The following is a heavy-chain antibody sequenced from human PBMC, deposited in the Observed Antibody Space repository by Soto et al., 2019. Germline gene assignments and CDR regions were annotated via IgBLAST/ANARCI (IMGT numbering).Heavy chain of an antibody. D-gene: IGHD3-10*01. Sequence: SGPTLVKPTQTLTLTCTFSGFSLSTSGVGVGWIRQPPGKALEWLALIYWDDDKRYSPSLKSRLTITKDTSKNQVVLTMTNMDPVDTATYYCAHSLNYHYYGSGSYLSDFDYWGQGTLVTVSS. J-gene: IGHJ4*02. CDR2: IYWDDDK. CDR3: AHSLNYHYYGSGSYLSDFDY. CDR1: GFSLSTSGVG. V-gene: IGHV2-5*02.